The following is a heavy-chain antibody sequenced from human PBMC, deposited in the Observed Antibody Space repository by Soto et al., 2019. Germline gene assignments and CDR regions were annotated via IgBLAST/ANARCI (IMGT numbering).Heavy chain of an antibody. CDR1: GFTFRSFT. Sequence: GSLRLSCAASGFTFRSFTMNWVRQAPGKGLEWVSTISSNSAYIYYTDALRGRFTISRDNAKNSLHLQMNSLRAEDTAVYYCTRDASRDSSARGWFDPWGPGTLVTVHS. CDR3: TRDASRDSSARGWFDP. J-gene: IGHJ5*02. V-gene: IGHV3-21*01. CDR2: ISSNSAYI. D-gene: IGHD6-13*01.